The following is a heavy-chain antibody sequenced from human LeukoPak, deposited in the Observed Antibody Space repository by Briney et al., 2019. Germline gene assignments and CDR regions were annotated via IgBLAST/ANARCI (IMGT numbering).Heavy chain of an antibody. V-gene: IGHV4-34*01. Sequence: PSETLSLTCAVYGGSFSGYYWSWIRQPPGKGLEWIGEINHSGNTNYNPSLKSRVTISVDTSKNQFSLKLSSVTAADTAVYYCARLIGTRPPFDYWGQGTLVTVSS. CDR3: ARLIGTRPPFDY. CDR2: INHSGNT. J-gene: IGHJ4*02. CDR1: GGSFSGYY.